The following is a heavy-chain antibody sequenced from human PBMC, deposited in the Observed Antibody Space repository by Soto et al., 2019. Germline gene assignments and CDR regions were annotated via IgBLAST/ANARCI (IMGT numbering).Heavy chain of an antibody. CDR1: GFTFSSYA. D-gene: IGHD6-19*01. V-gene: IGHV3-23*01. CDR3: AKDVGSSVWSVRHWFDP. CDR2: ISGSAGST. Sequence: PGGSLRLSCAASGFTFSSYAMSWVRQAPGKGLEWVSGISGSAGSTYYADSVQGRFTISRDNSKNTLYLQMNSLRAEDTAVYFCAKDVGSSVWSVRHWFDPWGQGTQVTVSS. J-gene: IGHJ5*02.